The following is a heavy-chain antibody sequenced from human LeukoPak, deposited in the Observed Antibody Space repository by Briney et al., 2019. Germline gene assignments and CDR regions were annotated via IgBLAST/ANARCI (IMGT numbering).Heavy chain of an antibody. Sequence: GGSLRLSCAASGFTFSSYAMSWVRRAPGKGLEWVSAISGSGGSTYYADSVKGRFTISRDNSKNTLYLQMNSLRAEDTAVYYCAKDLSGLGRGYLDYWGQGTLVTVSS. CDR2: ISGSGGST. CDR1: GFTFSSYA. J-gene: IGHJ4*02. D-gene: IGHD3-10*01. V-gene: IGHV3-23*01. CDR3: AKDLSGLGRGYLDY.